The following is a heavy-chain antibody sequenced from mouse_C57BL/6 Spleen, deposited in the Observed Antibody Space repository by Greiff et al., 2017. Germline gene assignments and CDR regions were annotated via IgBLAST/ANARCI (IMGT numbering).Heavy chain of an antibody. Sequence: QVQLQQSGPELVKPGASVKISCKASGYAFSSSWMNWVKQRPGQGLEWIGRIYPGDGDTNYNGKFKGKATLTADKSSITAYMQHSSLTSEDSAVYFAARYYGNYGRYFDYWGQGTTRTVSS. V-gene: IGHV1-82*01. J-gene: IGHJ2*01. CDR2: IYPGDGDT. CDR1: GYAFSSSW. CDR3: ARYYGNYGRYFDY. D-gene: IGHD2-1*01.